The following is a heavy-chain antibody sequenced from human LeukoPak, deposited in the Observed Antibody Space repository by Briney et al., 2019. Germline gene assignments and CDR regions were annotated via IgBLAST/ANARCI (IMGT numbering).Heavy chain of an antibody. CDR2: ISEDGRNK. D-gene: IGHD3-22*01. Sequence: GGSLRLSCAASGFTFSSYAMHWVRQAPGKGLEWVAVISEDGRNKYYADSVKGRFTISRDNSKNTLYLQMNSLRAEDTAVCYCARDLLDSSGYYYNGVFDYWGQGTLVTVSS. V-gene: IGHV3-30*04. J-gene: IGHJ4*02. CDR3: ARDLLDSSGYYYNGVFDY. CDR1: GFTFSSYA.